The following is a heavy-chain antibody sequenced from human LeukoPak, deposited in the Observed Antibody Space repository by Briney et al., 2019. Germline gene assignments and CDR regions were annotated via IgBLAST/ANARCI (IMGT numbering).Heavy chain of an antibody. CDR3: VSLVVTDNWAFDI. J-gene: IGHJ3*02. V-gene: IGHV3-74*01. CDR2: ITPDGAIT. CDR1: GFIFSRYW. D-gene: IGHD2-21*02. Sequence: GGSLRLSCAASGFIFSRYWMHWVRQAPGKGLVWVSRITPDGAITRHADFVKGRLTISRDNAKNTVYLQINSLRAEDSAVYYRVSLVVTDNWAFDIWGQGAMVTVSS.